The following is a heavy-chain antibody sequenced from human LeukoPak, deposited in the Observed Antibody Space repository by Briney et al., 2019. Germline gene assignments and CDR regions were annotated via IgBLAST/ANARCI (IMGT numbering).Heavy chain of an antibody. Sequence: ASVKVSCKASGYTFTGYYMHWVRQAPGQGREWMGWINPNSGGTNYAQKFQGRVTMTRDTSISTAYMELSRLRSDDTAVYYCASAVSDSIGAFDIWGQGTMVTVSS. D-gene: IGHD2-21*02. CDR2: INPNSGGT. V-gene: IGHV1-2*02. CDR1: GYTFTGYY. CDR3: ASAVSDSIGAFDI. J-gene: IGHJ3*02.